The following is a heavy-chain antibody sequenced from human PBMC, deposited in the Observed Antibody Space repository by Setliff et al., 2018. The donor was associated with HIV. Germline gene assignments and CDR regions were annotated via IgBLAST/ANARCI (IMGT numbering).Heavy chain of an antibody. V-gene: IGHV1-2*02. J-gene: IGHJ4*01. D-gene: IGHD2-21*01. CDR3: ATGIPSDLDY. CDR2: INPETGDP. Sequence: ASVQVSCKTSGYRFIGHYLHWVRLAPGQGPEWVGWINPETGDPNYAQKFRGRVLMTRDTSITTAFLHVAKLTSDDTAIYYCATGIPSDLDYWGQGTLVTVSS. CDR1: GYRFIGHY.